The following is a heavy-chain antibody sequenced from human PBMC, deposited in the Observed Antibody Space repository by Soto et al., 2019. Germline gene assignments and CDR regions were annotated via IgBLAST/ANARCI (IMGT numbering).Heavy chain of an antibody. D-gene: IGHD1-26*01. J-gene: IGHJ5*02. Sequence: SETLSLTCTVSGGSISSYYWSWSRQPPGKGLEWIGYIYYSGSTNYNPSLKSRVTISVDTSKNQFSLKLSSVTAADTAVYYCARAESGSYLNWFDPWGQGTLVTSPQ. CDR1: GGSISSYY. V-gene: IGHV4-59*01. CDR2: IYYSGST. CDR3: ARAESGSYLNWFDP.